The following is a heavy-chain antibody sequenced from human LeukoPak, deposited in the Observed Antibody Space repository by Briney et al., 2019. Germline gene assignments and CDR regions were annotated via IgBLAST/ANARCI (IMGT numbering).Heavy chain of an antibody. CDR3: ARIVPAATYYYYYMDV. CDR1: GGSISSYY. J-gene: IGHJ6*03. V-gene: IGHV4-4*07. CDR2: IYTSGST. Sequence: SETLSLTCTVSGGSISSYYWSWIRQPAGKGLEWIGRIYTSGSTNYNPSLKSRVTISVDKSKNQFSLKLSSVTAADTAVYYCARIVPAATYYYYYMDVWGEGTTVT. D-gene: IGHD2-2*01.